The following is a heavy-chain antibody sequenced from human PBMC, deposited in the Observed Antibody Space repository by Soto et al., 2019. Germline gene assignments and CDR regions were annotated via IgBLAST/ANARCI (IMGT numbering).Heavy chain of an antibody. J-gene: IGHJ6*02. CDR3: ARGGQWLGPNYYYYGMDV. D-gene: IGHD6-19*01. Sequence: GGSLRLSCAASGFTFSSYDMHWVRQATGKGLEWVSAIGTAGDTYYPGSVKGRFTISRENAKNSLYLQMNSLRAGDTAVYYCARGGQWLGPNYYYYGMDVWGQGTTVTVSS. CDR2: IGTAGDT. CDR1: GFTFSSYD. V-gene: IGHV3-13*04.